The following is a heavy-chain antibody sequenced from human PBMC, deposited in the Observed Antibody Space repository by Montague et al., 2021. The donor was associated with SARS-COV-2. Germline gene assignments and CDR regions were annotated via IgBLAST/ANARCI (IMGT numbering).Heavy chain of an antibody. J-gene: IGHJ4*02. CDR2: ISDSGST. CDR1: GGSLNNYF. CDR3: ARVDSSGPGEY. D-gene: IGHD3-22*01. Sequence: SATLSLTCTVSGGSLNNYFWSWIRQPPGKGLEWVGYISDSGSTKYNPSLQSRVTISVDTARNQFSLKLLSVTAADTAFYYCARVDSSGPGEYWGQGILVSVSS. V-gene: IGHV4-59*08.